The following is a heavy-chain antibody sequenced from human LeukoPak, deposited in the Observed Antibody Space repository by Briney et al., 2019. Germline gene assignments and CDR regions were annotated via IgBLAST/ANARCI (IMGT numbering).Heavy chain of an antibody. V-gene: IGHV3-30*18. D-gene: IGHD3-16*01. CDR1: GFTFSSYG. CDR3: AKFSDGPYDYVPSRTIDY. Sequence: GGSLRLSCAASGFTFSSYGMHWVRQAPGKGLEWVAVISYDGSNKYYADSVKGRFTTSRDNSKNTLYLQMNSLRAEDTAVYYCAKFSDGPYDYVPSRTIDYWGQGTLVTVSS. J-gene: IGHJ4*02. CDR2: ISYDGSNK.